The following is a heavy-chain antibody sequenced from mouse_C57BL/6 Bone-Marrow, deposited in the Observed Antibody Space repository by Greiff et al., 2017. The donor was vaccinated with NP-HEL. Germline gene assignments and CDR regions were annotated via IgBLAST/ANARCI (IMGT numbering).Heavy chain of an antibody. CDR1: GYTFTDYY. CDR3: ARRGRTLDY. J-gene: IGHJ2*01. Sequence: VKVVESGAELVRPGASVKLSCKASGYTFTDYYINWVKQRPGQGLEWIARIYPGSGNTYYNEKFKGKATLTAEKSSSTAYMQLSSLTSEDSAVYFCARRGRTLDYWGQGTTLTVSS. CDR2: IYPGSGNT. V-gene: IGHV1-76*01.